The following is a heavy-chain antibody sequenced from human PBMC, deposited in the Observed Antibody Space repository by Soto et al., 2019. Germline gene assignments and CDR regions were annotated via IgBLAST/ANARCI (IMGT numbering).Heavy chain of an antibody. V-gene: IGHV5-51*01. CDR2: ISAGDSDT. CDR1: GDSFSSYW. Sequence: PAESLTTACETSGDSFSSYWIGWVLQVPGKGLECMGIISAGDSDTIYSPSFQGQVTISVDKSITTAYLQWSSLKASDTAMYYCASADGTGFYYYYGMDVWGQGTPVTVSS. J-gene: IGHJ6*02. D-gene: IGHD6-13*01. CDR3: ASADGTGFYYYYGMDV.